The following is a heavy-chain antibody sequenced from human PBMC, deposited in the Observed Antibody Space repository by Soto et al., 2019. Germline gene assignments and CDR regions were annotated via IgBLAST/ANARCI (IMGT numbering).Heavy chain of an antibody. Sequence: QVQLQESGPGLVKPSQTLSLTCTVSGGSISSGGYYWSWIRQHPGKGLEWIGYIYYSGSTYYNPSRKRRVTISVDTSKNQFSLKLSSVTAADTAVYYCARGGVVPAAPFYYYYGMDVWGQGTTVTVSS. CDR1: GGSISSGGYY. V-gene: IGHV4-31*03. CDR2: IYYSGST. J-gene: IGHJ6*02. CDR3: ARGGVVPAAPFYYYYGMDV. D-gene: IGHD2-2*01.